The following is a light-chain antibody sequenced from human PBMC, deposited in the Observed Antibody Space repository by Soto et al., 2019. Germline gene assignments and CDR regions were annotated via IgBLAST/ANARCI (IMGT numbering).Light chain of an antibody. V-gene: IGKV3-15*01. CDR2: AAS. CDR1: QSVSSN. J-gene: IGKJ1*01. CDR3: QQYNNLPV. Sequence: EIVMTQSPATLSVSPGERATLSFRASQSVSSNLAWYQQKPGQAPRLLIYAASTRATGIPARFSGSGSGTEFTLTICSLQSEDFAVYYCQQYNNLPVFGHGTMVDI.